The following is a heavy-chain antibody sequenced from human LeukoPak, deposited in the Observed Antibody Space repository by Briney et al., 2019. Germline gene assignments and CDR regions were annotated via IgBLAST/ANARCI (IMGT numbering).Heavy chain of an antibody. CDR2: INWNGGST. D-gene: IGHD6-13*01. J-gene: IGHJ5*02. V-gene: IGHV3-20*01. Sequence: GGSLRLSCAASGFTFSSYWMSWVRQAPGKGLEWVSGINWNGGSTGYADSVKGRFTISRDNAKNSLYLQMNSLRAEDTALYHCARGPYYSSSWANWFDPWGQGTLVTVSS. CDR3: ARGPYYSSSWANWFDP. CDR1: GFTFSSYW.